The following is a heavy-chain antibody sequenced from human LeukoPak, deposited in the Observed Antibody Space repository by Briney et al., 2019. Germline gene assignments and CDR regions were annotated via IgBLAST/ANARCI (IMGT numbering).Heavy chain of an antibody. Sequence: SVKVSCKASGGTFSSYAISWVRQAPGQGLEWVGRIIPILGIANYAQKFQGRVTITADKSTSTAYMELSSLRSEDTAVYYCARGPSDILTGPDYWGQGTLVTVSS. V-gene: IGHV1-69*04. D-gene: IGHD3-9*01. CDR1: GGTFSSYA. CDR2: IIPILGIA. J-gene: IGHJ4*02. CDR3: ARGPSDILTGPDY.